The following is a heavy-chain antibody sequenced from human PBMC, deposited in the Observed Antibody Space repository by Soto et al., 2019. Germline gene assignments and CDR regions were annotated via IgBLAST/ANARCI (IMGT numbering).Heavy chain of an antibody. J-gene: IGHJ4*02. CDR3: ARVGSIAVAGESFDY. D-gene: IGHD6-19*01. CDR1: GYTLNSYC. Sequence: GASMEVSRKASGYTLNSYCISWVRQAPGQGLEWMGWISAYNGNTNYAQKLQGRVTMTTDTSTSTAYMELRSLRSDDTAVYYCARVGSIAVAGESFDYWGQGTLVTVSS. CDR2: ISAYNGNT. V-gene: IGHV1-18*01.